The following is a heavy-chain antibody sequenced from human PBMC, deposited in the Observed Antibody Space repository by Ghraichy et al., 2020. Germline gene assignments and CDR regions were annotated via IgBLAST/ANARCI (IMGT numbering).Heavy chain of an antibody. Sequence: GGSLRLSCATSGLTFNSYAMRWVRQAPGKGLELVSAISSTRGSKNYVDSVKGRFIISRDNSKDTLYLQMNSLRAEDTATYYCAKLLLFGLTGGSSTCDAWGKGTLVTVSS. J-gene: IGHJ5*02. D-gene: IGHD3/OR15-3a*01. V-gene: IGHV3-23*01. CDR3: AKLLLFGLTGGSSTCDA. CDR2: ISSTRGSK. CDR1: GLTFNSYA.